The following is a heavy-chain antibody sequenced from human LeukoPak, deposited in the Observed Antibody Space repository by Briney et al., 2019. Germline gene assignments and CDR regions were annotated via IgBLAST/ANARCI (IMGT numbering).Heavy chain of an antibody. Sequence: SETLSLTYTVSGGSTSNYYWSWIRQPPGKGLEWIGYIYYSGSTNYSPSLTRRVTISVATSTNQVSLKLSSVTASDPAVYYCAPQRSSGYSYFDYWGQGTLVTVSS. CDR2: IYYSGST. J-gene: IGHJ4*02. CDR3: APQRSSGYSYFDY. CDR1: GGSTSNYY. V-gene: IGHV4-59*08. D-gene: IGHD3-22*01.